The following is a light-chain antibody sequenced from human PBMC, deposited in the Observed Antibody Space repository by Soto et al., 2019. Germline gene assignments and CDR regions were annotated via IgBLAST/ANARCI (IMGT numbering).Light chain of an antibody. CDR2: DAS. CDR1: QSVGSN. Sequence: EIVMTQSPLTLTASPGERGIFSCRASQSVGSNIAWYQQKPGQSPRLLVYDASTRATAIPARFSGSGSGTEFTLTINTLQPEDFAVYYCQQYYQWPSYTFGQGTKVDIK. J-gene: IGKJ2*01. CDR3: QQYYQWPSYT. V-gene: IGKV3-15*01.